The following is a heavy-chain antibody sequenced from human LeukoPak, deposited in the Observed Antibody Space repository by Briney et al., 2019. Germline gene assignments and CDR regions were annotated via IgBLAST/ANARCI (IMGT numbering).Heavy chain of an antibody. CDR2: IYTSGST. J-gene: IGHJ6*02. CDR1: GGSISSYY. V-gene: IGHV4-4*07. D-gene: IGHD1-7*01. Sequence: SETLSLTCTVSGGSISSYYWSWIRQPAGKGLEWIGRIYTSGSTSYNPSLKSRVTMSVDTSKNQFSLKLSSVTAADTAVYYCALTGTTGRHYYYYGMDVWGQGTTVTVSS. CDR3: ALTGTTGRHYYYYGMDV.